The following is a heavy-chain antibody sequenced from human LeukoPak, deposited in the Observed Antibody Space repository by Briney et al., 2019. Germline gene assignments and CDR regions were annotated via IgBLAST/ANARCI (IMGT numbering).Heavy chain of an antibody. V-gene: IGHV3-74*01. CDR3: VRDWGYDSSGYWQKYFDS. J-gene: IGHJ4*02. D-gene: IGHD3-22*01. CDR2: INHDGSST. CDR1: GFTFSTFW. Sequence: GGSLRLSCATSGFTFSTFWMHWVRQAPGKGLVWVSRINHDGSSTNYADSVKGRFTISRDNAKNTLHLQMNSLRAEDTAVYYCVRDWGYDSSGYWQKYFDSWGQGTLATVSS.